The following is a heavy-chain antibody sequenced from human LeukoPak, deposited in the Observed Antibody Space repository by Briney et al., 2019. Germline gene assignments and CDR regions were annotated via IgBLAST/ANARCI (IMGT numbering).Heavy chain of an antibody. V-gene: IGHV3-23*01. Sequence: GGSLRLSCAASGFTFSNYAMSWVRQAPGKGLEWVSHFCGSGGRIYYADSVKGRFTISRDNSKNTLYLQMNSLRAEDTAVYYCAKSDCGGDCHLLDYWGQGTLVTVSS. CDR3: AKSDCGGDCHLLDY. CDR1: GFTFSNYA. J-gene: IGHJ4*02. CDR2: FCGSGGRI. D-gene: IGHD2-21*02.